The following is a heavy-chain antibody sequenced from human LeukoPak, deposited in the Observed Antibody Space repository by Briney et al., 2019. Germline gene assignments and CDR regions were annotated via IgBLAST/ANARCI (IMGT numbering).Heavy chain of an antibody. CDR2: ISTYNGDT. CDR3: ARDPGQYYDILTGYYTPYYFDY. V-gene: IGHV1-18*01. CDR1: GYTFTSYG. J-gene: IGHJ4*02. Sequence: ASVNVSCKSSGYTFTSYGISWVRQAPGQGPEWMGWISTYNGDTDYAQKLQGRVTLTTDTSTSTAYMELRSLTSDDTAVYYCARDPGQYYDILTGYYTPYYFDYWGQGTLVTVAS. D-gene: IGHD3-9*01.